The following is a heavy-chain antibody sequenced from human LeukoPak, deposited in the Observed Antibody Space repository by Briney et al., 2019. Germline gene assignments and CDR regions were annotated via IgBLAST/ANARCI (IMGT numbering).Heavy chain of an antibody. CDR3: ASLHYDSSVFVDY. Sequence: GGSLRLSCAASGFTFSSYGMHWVRQAPGKGLEWVAVISYDGSNKYYADSVKGRFTISRDNSKNTLYLQMNSLRAEDTAVYYCASLHYDSSVFVDYWGQGTLVTVSS. D-gene: IGHD3-22*01. CDR1: GFTFSSYG. CDR2: ISYDGSNK. J-gene: IGHJ4*02. V-gene: IGHV3-30*03.